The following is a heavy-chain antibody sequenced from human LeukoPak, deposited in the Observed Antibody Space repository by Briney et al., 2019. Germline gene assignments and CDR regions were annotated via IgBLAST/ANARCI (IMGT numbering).Heavy chain of an antibody. CDR1: GGSISSSSYY. CDR2: IYYSGST. V-gene: IGHV4-39*07. CDR3: ARSGLWSGYYSFDY. D-gene: IGHD3-3*01. J-gene: IGHJ4*02. Sequence: TSETLSLTCTVSGGSISSSSYYWGWIRQPPGKGLEWIGSIYYSGSTYYNPSLKSRVTTSVDTSKNQFSLKLSSVTAADTAVYYCARSGLWSGYYSFDYWGQGTLVTVSS.